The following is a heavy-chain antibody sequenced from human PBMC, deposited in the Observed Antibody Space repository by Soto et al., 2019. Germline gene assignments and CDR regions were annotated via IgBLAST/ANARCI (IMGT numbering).Heavy chain of an antibody. D-gene: IGHD6-13*01. CDR2: IYYSGST. CDR3: ARSRWSGNNWFDP. J-gene: IGHJ5*02. CDR1: GGSISSSSYY. V-gene: IGHV4-39*01. Sequence: QLPLQESGPGLVKPSETLSLTCTVSGGSISSSSYYWGWIRQPPGKGLEWIGSIYYSGSTYYNPSLKSRVTISVDTSKNQFSLKLSSVTAADTAVYYCARSRWSGNNWFDPWGQGTLVTVSS.